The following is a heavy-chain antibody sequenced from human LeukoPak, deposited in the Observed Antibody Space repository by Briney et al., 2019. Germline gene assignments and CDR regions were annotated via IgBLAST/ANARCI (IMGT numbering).Heavy chain of an antibody. D-gene: IGHD5-18*01. CDR2: IVPTFETA. CDR1: GGALGNYS. CDR3: ARDRGHCDTARCYINWFDP. V-gene: IGHV1-69*13. J-gene: IGHJ5*02. Sequence: GASVTVSFKTSGGALGNYSISWVRQAPGQGLDWMGGIVPTFETANYAQKFQDRLTITADESTDTVYMELSSLTSEDTAVYYCARDRGHCDTARCYINWFDPWGQGTLVTVSP.